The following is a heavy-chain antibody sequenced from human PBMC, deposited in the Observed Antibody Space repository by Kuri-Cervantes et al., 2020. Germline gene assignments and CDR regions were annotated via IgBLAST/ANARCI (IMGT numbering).Heavy chain of an antibody. D-gene: IGHD6-13*01. CDR3: ARGSSWYRDWFDP. CDR1: GGSISSGGYY. CDR2: IYYSGST. Sequence: SCTVSGGSISSGGYYWSWIRQHPGKGLEWIGYIYYSGSTNYNPSLKSRVTISVDTSKNQFSLKLSSVTAADTAVYYCARGSSWYRDWFDPWGQGTLVTVSS. J-gene: IGHJ5*02. V-gene: IGHV4-31*02.